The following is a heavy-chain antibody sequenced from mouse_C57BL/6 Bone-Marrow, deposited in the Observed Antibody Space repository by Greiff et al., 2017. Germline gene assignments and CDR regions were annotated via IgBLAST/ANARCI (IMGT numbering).Heavy chain of an antibody. Sequence: VQLQQSGPGLVQPSQSLSITCTVSGFSLTSYGVHWVRQSPGKGLEWLGVIWSGGSTDYNAAFISRLSISKDNSKSQVFFKMNSLQADDTAIYYCARSIYYGNGAWFAYWGQGTLVTVSA. V-gene: IGHV2-2*01. CDR2: IWSGGST. D-gene: IGHD2-1*01. CDR3: ARSIYYGNGAWFAY. CDR1: GFSLTSYG. J-gene: IGHJ3*01.